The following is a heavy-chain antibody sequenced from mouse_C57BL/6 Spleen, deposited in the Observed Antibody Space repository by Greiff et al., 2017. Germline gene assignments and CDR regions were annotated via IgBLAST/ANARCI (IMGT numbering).Heavy chain of an antibody. CDR3: ASLNWNYFDY. Sequence: EVHLVESGGGLVKPGGSLKLSCAASGFTFRSYTMSWVRQTPEKRLEWVATISGGGGNTYYPDSVKGRFTISRDNAKNTLYLQMSSLRSEDTALYYCASLNWNYFDYRGQGTTLTVSS. CDR1: GFTFRSYT. V-gene: IGHV5-9*01. J-gene: IGHJ2*01. CDR2: ISGGGGNT. D-gene: IGHD4-1*01.